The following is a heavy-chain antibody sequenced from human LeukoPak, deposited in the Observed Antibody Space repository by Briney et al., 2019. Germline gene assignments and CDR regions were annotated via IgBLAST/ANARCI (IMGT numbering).Heavy chain of an antibody. CDR3: AKDPHEFSSGWSHFDY. V-gene: IGHV1-46*01. J-gene: IGHJ4*02. CDR1: GYTFTGYY. CDR2: INPTGGDT. Sequence: ASVKVSCKASGYTFTGYYMHWVRQAPGQGLEWMGKINPTGGDTSYAQKFQGRVTMTRDMSTSTVYMELSSLRSEDTAVYYCAKDPHEFSSGWSHFDYWGQGTLVTVSS. D-gene: IGHD6-19*01.